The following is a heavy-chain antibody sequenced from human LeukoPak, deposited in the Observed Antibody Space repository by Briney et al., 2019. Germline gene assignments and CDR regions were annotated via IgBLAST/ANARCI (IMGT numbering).Heavy chain of an antibody. V-gene: IGHV3-74*01. D-gene: IGHD1-26*01. CDR2: IKSDGGIT. J-gene: IGHJ4*02. CDR3: ARVGASVGAIDY. CDR1: GFTFSSYW. Sequence: PGESLRLSCAASGFTFSSYWMHWVRQDPGKGLVWVSRIKSDGGITSYADSVKGRFTISRDNAKNTLYLQMNSLRAEDTAVYYCARVGASVGAIDYWGQGTLVTVSS.